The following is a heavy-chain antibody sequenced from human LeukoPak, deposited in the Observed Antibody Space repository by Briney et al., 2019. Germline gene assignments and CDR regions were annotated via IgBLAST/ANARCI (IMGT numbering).Heavy chain of an antibody. D-gene: IGHD6-19*01. CDR2: ISYDGSNK. V-gene: IGHV3-30*18. CDR3: AKTSSRTGIAVADAFDI. Sequence: GGSLRLSCAASGFSFSGYGMHWVRPAPGKGLEWVAVISYDGSNKIYADSVKGRFTISRDNPKNTLYLQMKSLRAEDTAVYYCAKTSSRTGIAVADAFDIWGQGTMVTVSS. CDR1: GFSFSGYG. J-gene: IGHJ3*02.